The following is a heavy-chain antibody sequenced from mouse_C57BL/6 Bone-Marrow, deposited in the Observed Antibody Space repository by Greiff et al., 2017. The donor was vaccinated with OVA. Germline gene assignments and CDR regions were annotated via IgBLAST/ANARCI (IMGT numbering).Heavy chain of an antibody. V-gene: IGHV5-17*01. CDR1: GFTFSDYG. CDR2: ISSGSSTI. Sequence: EVQVVESGGGLVKPGGSLKLSCAASGFTFSDYGMHWVRQAPEKGLEWVAYISSGSSTIYYADTVKGRFTISRENAKNTLFLQMTSLRSEDTAMYYCARTVLYWYFDVWGTGTTVTVSS. CDR3: ARTVLYWYFDV. J-gene: IGHJ1*03.